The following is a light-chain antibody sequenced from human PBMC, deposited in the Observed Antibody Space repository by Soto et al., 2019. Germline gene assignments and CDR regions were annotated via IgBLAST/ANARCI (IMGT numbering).Light chain of an antibody. J-gene: IGKJ3*01. CDR1: QSLLHSDGYNY. CDR3: MQTLYTPT. CDR2: LGS. Sequence: VMPQSPLSLPVTPGEPASISCRSSQSLLHSDGYNYLDWYLQKPGQSPQRLIYLGSTRASGVPDRCIGSGSGTDFTLKISSVETADVEVYDCMQTLYTPTFGTETKVYI. V-gene: IGKV2-28*01.